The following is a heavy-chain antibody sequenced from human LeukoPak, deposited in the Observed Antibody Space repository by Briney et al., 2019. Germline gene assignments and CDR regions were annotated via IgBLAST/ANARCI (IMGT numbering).Heavy chain of an antibody. CDR1: GFTFSNYA. V-gene: IGHV3-7*01. CDR3: ARVRRGYSGYGYYFDY. CDR2: IKQDGSEK. Sequence: GGSLRLSCAASGFTFSNYAMHWVRQAPGKGLEWVANIKQDGSEKYYVDSVKGRFTTSRDNAKNSLYLQMNSLRAEDTAVYYCARVRRGYSGYGYYFDYWGQGTLVTVSS. D-gene: IGHD5-12*01. J-gene: IGHJ4*02.